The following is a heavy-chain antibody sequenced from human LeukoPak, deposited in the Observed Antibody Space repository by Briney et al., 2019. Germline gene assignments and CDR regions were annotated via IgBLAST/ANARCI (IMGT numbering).Heavy chain of an antibody. CDR3: ARMISSSSSLDY. CDR1: GFSLSTSGMC. Sequence: SGPALVKPTQTLTLTCTFSGFSLSTSGMCVSWIRQPPGKALDWLARIDWDDVKYYSTSLKTRLTISKDTSKNQVVLTMTNMDPVDTGTYYCARMISSSSSLDYWGQGTLVTVSS. D-gene: IGHD6-6*01. J-gene: IGHJ4*02. CDR2: IDWDDVK. V-gene: IGHV2-70*11.